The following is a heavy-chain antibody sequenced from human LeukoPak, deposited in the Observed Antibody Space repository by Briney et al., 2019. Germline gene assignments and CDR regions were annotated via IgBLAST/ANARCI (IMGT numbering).Heavy chain of an antibody. CDR3: ARGAGYDDVWGSYRGHPSKYNWFDP. J-gene: IGHJ5*02. D-gene: IGHD3-16*02. Sequence: SETLSLTCTVSGGSISSGSYYWSWIRQPAGKGLEWIGRIYTSGSTNYNPSLKSRVTISVDTSKNQFSLKLSSVTAADTAVYYCARGAGYDDVWGSYRGHPSKYNWFDPWGQGTLVTVSS. CDR2: IYTSGST. CDR1: GGSISSGSYY. V-gene: IGHV4-61*02.